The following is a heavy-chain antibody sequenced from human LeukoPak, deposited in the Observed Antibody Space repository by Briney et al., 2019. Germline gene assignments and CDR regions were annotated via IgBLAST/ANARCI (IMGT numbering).Heavy chain of an antibody. CDR2: IYHSGST. J-gene: IGHJ4*02. D-gene: IGHD5-18*01. V-gene: IGHV4-4*02. CDR1: GGSISSSNW. Sequence: PSETLSLTCAVSGGSISSSNWWSWVRQSPGKGLEWIGEIYHSGSTNYNPSLRSRVSISIDKSKNQFSLKLSSVTAADTAVYYCARVSVVGWIQLWLLDYWGQGTLVTVSS. CDR3: ARVSVVGWIQLWLLDY.